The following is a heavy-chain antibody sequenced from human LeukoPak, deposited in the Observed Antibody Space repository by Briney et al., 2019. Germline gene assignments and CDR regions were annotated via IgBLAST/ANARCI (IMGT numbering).Heavy chain of an antibody. V-gene: IGHV7-4-1*02. Sequence: ASVKVSCKASGYTFTSYAMNWVRQAPGQGLEWMGWINTNTGNPTYAQGFTGRFVFSLDTSVSTAYLQISSLKAEDTAVYYCARDDILTGYKYNVKDAFDIWGQGTMVTVSS. CDR1: GYTFTSYA. CDR2: INTNTGNP. J-gene: IGHJ3*02. D-gene: IGHD3-9*01. CDR3: ARDDILTGYKYNVKDAFDI.